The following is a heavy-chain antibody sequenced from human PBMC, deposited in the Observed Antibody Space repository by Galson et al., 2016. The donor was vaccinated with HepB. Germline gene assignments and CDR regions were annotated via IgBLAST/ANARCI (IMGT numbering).Heavy chain of an antibody. CDR2: INAGTGNT. V-gene: IGHV1-3*01. J-gene: IGHJ4*02. CDR3: ARSTVSSGTPYFDY. D-gene: IGHD6-13*01. CDR1: GYTFTSYG. Sequence: SGYTFTSYGIHWVRQAPGQSLEWMGWINAGTGNTRYSQKLQARVTITRDTSANTAYMELTSLKSEDTAVYYCARSTVSSGTPYFDYWGQGTLVTVSS.